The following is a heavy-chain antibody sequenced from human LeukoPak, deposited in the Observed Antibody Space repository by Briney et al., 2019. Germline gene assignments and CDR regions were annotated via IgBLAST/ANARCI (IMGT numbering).Heavy chain of an antibody. J-gene: IGHJ4*02. D-gene: IGHD3-10*01. Sequence: PGGSLRLSCAASGFTFSSYAMHWVRQAPGKGLEWVAVISYDGSNKYYGDSVKGRFTISRDHSKNTLYLQMNSLRAEDTAVYYCGRGIIRGVSAPDYWGQGTLVTVSS. CDR3: GRGIIRGVSAPDY. CDR2: ISYDGSNK. V-gene: IGHV3-30*14. CDR1: GFTFSSYA.